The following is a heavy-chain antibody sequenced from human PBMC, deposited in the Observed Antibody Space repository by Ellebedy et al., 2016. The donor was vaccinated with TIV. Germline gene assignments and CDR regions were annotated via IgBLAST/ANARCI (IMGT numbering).Heavy chain of an antibody. CDR2: INGDGSST. CDR1: GFTFSSSW. D-gene: IGHD2-2*01. V-gene: IGHV3-74*03. CDR3: AKGRGVVVPAAGGY. J-gene: IGHJ4*02. Sequence: GGSLRLSXAASGFTFSSSWMHWVRQVPGKGLVWLSQINGDGSSTMYADSVKGRFTISRDNSKNTLYLQMKSLRAEDTAVYYCAKGRGVVVPAAGGYWGQGTLVTVSS.